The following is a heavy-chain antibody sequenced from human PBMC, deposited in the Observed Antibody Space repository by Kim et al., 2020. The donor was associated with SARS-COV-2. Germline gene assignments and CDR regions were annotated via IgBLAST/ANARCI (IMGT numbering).Heavy chain of an antibody. CDR2: INPNSGGT. CDR1: GYTFTGYY. V-gene: IGHV1-2*02. CDR3: ARGGTTTGTNYYYYYMDV. J-gene: IGHJ6*03. D-gene: IGHD1-1*01. Sequence: ASVKVSCKASGYTFTGYYMHWVRQAPGQGLEWMGWINPNSGGTNYAQKFQGRVTMTRDTSISTAYMELSRLRSDDTAVYYCARGGTTTGTNYYYYYMDVWGKGTTVTVSS.